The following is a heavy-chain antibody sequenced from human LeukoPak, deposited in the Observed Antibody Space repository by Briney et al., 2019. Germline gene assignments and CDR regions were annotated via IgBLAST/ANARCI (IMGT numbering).Heavy chain of an antibody. J-gene: IGHJ4*02. V-gene: IGHV4-31*03. CDR1: GGSISSGGYY. CDR3: ARHPSCSSTSCSDY. D-gene: IGHD2-2*01. CDR2: IYYSGST. Sequence: SQTLSLTCTVSGGSISSGGYYWSWIRQHPGKGLEWIGYIYYSGSTYYNPSLKSRVTISVDTSKNQFSLKLSSVTAADTAVYYCARHPSCSSTSCSDYWGQGTLVTVSS.